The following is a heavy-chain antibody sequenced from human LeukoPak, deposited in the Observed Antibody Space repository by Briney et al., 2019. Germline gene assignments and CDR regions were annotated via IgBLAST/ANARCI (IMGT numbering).Heavy chain of an antibody. D-gene: IGHD2-2*01. J-gene: IGHJ5*02. Sequence: SETLSLTCTVSGGSISSYYWSWIRQPPGKGLEWIGYIYYSGSTNYNPSLKSRVTISVDTSKNQFSLKLSSVTAADTAVYYCARAGRCSSTSCYEGRFDPWGQGTLVTVSS. V-gene: IGHV4-59*01. CDR3: ARAGRCSSTSCYEGRFDP. CDR1: GGSISSYY. CDR2: IYYSGST.